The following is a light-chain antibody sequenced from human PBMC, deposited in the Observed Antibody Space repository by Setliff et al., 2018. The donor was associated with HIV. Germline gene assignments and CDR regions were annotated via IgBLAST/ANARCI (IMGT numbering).Light chain of an antibody. V-gene: IGLV2-14*01. Sequence: QSVLTQPASVSGSPGQSSTISCSGTSSDVGGYNYVSWYQQHPGKAPKLMIYDVSKRPSGVSTRFSGSKSGNTASLTISGLQAEDEADYFCNSYTSSSILYVFGTGTKVTVL. CDR3: NSYTSSSILYV. J-gene: IGLJ1*01. CDR1: SSDVGGYNY. CDR2: DVS.